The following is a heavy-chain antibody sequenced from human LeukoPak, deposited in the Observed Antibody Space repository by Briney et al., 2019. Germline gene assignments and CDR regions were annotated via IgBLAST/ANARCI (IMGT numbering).Heavy chain of an antibody. CDR3: AKGPTYSSSSLFDC. CDR1: GFTFHDYA. Sequence: GRSLRLSCAASGFTFHDYAMHWVRQAPGKGLEWVSGISWNGGTIDYADSVKGRFTISRDNAKNSLYLQMNSLRPEDMALYYCAKGPTYSSSSLFDCWGQGILVAVSS. D-gene: IGHD6-6*01. CDR2: ISWNGGTI. J-gene: IGHJ4*02. V-gene: IGHV3-9*03.